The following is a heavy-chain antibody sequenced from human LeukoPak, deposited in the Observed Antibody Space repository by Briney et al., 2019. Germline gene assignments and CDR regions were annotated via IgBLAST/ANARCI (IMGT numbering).Heavy chain of an antibody. CDR1: GGSFSGYY. CDR2: INHSGST. V-gene: IGHV4-34*01. CDR3: ARSYEGYFDY. Sequence: PSETLSLTCAVYGGSFSGYYWSWIRQPPGKGLEWIGEINHSGSTNYNPSLKSRVTISADTSKNQFSLKLSSVTAADTAVYYCARSYEGYFDYWGQGTLVTVSS. D-gene: IGHD3-3*01. J-gene: IGHJ4*02.